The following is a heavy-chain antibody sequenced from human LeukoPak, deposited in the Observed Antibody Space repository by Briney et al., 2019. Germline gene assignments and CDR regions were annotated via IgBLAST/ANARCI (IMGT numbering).Heavy chain of an antibody. Sequence: ASVKVSCKASGYTFTSYGISWVRPAPGQGLEWMGWICAYNGNTNYAQKLQGRVTMTTDTSTSTAYMELRSLRSDDTAVYYCAREKDRFGESHFDFWGQGTRVTVSS. J-gene: IGHJ4*02. CDR2: ICAYNGNT. CDR3: AREKDRFGESHFDF. D-gene: IGHD3-10*01. V-gene: IGHV1-18*01. CDR1: GYTFTSYG.